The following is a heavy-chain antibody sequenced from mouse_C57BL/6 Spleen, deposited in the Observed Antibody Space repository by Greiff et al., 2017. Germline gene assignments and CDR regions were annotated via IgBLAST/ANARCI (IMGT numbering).Heavy chain of an antibody. CDR1: GYTFTDYN. J-gene: IGHJ3*01. D-gene: IGHD1-1*01. Sequence: EVKLQESGPELVKPGASVKMSCKASGYTFTDYNMHWVKQSHGKSLEWIGYINPNNGGTSYNQKFKGKATLTVNKSSSTAYMELRSLTSEDSAVYYCARSYYYGSSYGAYWGQGTLVTVSA. V-gene: IGHV1-22*01. CDR3: ARSYYYGSSYGAY. CDR2: INPNNGGT.